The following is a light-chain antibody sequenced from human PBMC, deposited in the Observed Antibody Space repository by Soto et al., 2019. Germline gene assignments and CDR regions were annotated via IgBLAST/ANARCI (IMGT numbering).Light chain of an antibody. CDR3: QQRSNWPLT. V-gene: IGKV3-15*01. Sequence: EIVMTQSPATLPVSTGGGATLSCRASQSVSSKLAWYQQKPGQAPRLLIYGASTRATGIPARFSGSGSGTDFTLTISSLEPEDFAVYYCQQRSNWPLTFGGGTKVDIK. CDR1: QSVSSK. J-gene: IGKJ4*01. CDR2: GAS.